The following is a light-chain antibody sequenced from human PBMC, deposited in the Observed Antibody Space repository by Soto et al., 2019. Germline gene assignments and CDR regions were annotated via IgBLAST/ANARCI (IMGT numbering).Light chain of an antibody. J-gene: IGKJ4*01. CDR2: DAS. Sequence: EIVLTQSPATLSLSPGERATLSCRASQSVSIYLAWYQQKPGQAPRLLISDASNRATGTPARFSGSGSGTDFTLTISSLESEDFAVYYCQQRYNRLTFGGGTKVEIK. CDR3: QQRYNRLT. V-gene: IGKV3-11*01. CDR1: QSVSIY.